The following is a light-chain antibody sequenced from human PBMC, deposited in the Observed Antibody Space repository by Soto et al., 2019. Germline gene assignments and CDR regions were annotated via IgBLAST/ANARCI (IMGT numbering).Light chain of an antibody. CDR1: SGHSNYA. CDR2: VNSGGSH. CDR3: QTWGTGSANVV. J-gene: IGLJ7*01. Sequence: QPVLTQSPSASASLGASVKLTCTLSSGHSNYAIAWHQQQPEKGPRYLMKVNSGGSHIKGDGIPDRFSGSSSGAERYLFISSLQFEDEADYYCQTWGTGSANVVFGGGTQLTVL. V-gene: IGLV4-69*01.